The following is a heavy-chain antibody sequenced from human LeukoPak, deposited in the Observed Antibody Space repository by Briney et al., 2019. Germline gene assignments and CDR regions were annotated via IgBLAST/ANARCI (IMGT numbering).Heavy chain of an antibody. D-gene: IGHD6-6*01. Sequence: ASVKVSCRASGYTFSSYGISWVRQAPGQGLEWMGWISAYNGNRNYAQKLQGRVTMTTDSSTSTAYMELRSLRSDDTAVYYCARGSSSSEGFDPWGQGTLVTVSS. CDR3: ARGSSSSEGFDP. V-gene: IGHV1-18*01. J-gene: IGHJ5*02. CDR2: ISAYNGNR. CDR1: GYTFSSYG.